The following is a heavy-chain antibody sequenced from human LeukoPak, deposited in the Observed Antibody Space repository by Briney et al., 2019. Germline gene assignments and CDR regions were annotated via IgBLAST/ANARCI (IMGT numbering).Heavy chain of an antibody. J-gene: IGHJ4*02. D-gene: IGHD6-6*01. CDR3: ARDWWYSSSSEGFDY. Sequence: GGSLRLSCAASGFTFSDYYMSWIRQAPGKGLEWVSYISSSGSTIYYADSVKGRFTISRDNAKNSLYLQMNSLRAEDTAVYYCARDWWYSSSSEGFDYWGQGTLVTVSS. CDR2: ISSSGSTI. V-gene: IGHV3-11*04. CDR1: GFTFSDYY.